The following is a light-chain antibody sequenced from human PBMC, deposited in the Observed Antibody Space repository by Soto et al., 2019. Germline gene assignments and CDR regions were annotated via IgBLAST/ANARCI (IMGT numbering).Light chain of an antibody. CDR1: QSVLYRSNNKNC. V-gene: IGKV4-1*01. J-gene: IGKJ1*01. Sequence: DIVMTQSPESLAVSVGERATINCKSSQSVLYRSNNKNCLAWYQQKPGQPPKLLIYWASTRESGVPDRFSGSGSGTDFTLTISSLQAEDVAVYYCQQYYSSPPTFGQGTKVEIK. CDR3: QQYYSSPPT. CDR2: WAS.